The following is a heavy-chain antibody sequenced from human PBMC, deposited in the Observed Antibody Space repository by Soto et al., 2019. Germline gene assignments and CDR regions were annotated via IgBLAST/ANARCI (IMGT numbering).Heavy chain of an antibody. CDR1: GGSISSGDYY. Sequence: PSETLSLTCTVSGGSISSGDYYWSWIRQPPGKGLEWIGYIYYSGSTYYNPSLKSRVTISVDTSKNQFSLKLSSVTAADTAVYYCARDRYSSSYYYYGMDVWGQGTTVTVSS. CDR2: IYYSGST. CDR3: ARDRYSSSYYYYGMDV. V-gene: IGHV4-30-4*01. D-gene: IGHD6-6*01. J-gene: IGHJ6*02.